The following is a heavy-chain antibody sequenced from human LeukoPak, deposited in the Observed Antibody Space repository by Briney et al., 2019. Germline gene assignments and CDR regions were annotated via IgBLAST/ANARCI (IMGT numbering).Heavy chain of an antibody. CDR2: IKEDGSDK. Sequence: PGGSLRLSCAASGFRLTTYWMSWVRQAPGKELEWVANIKEDGSDKYYVDSVRGRFTISRDNAKNSLYLQMSSLRAEDTAVYYCARYRDSCGWYGYYFDYWGQGTLVTASS. V-gene: IGHV3-7*01. J-gene: IGHJ4*02. CDR1: GFRLTTYW. CDR3: ARYRDSCGWYGYYFDY. D-gene: IGHD6-19*01.